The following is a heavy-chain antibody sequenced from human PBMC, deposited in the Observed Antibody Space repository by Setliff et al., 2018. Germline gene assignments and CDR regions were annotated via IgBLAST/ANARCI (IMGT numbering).Heavy chain of an antibody. D-gene: IGHD5-18*01. Sequence: EGSLRLSCAASGFTFSDYYMSWIRQAPGKGLEWVSYISSSGSTIYYADSVKGRFTISRDNAKNSLYLQMNSLRAEDTAVYYCARGDRWGYSYGPYYYGMDVWGQGTTVTVSS. CDR2: ISSSGSTI. V-gene: IGHV3-11*04. CDR1: GFTFSDYY. CDR3: ARGDRWGYSYGPYYYGMDV. J-gene: IGHJ6*02.